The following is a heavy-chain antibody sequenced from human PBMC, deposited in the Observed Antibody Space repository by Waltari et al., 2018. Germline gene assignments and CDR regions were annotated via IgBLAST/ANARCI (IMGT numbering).Heavy chain of an antibody. CDR2: SNHSGST. Sequence: QVQLQQWGAGLLKPSETLSLTCAVYGGSFSGYYWSWIRQPPGKGLEWIGESNHSGSTNYNPSLKSRVTISVDTSKNQFSLKLSSVTAADTAVYYCARGRSWKFDYWGQGTLVTVSS. V-gene: IGHV4-34*01. CDR1: GGSFSGYY. D-gene: IGHD2-15*01. CDR3: ARGRSWKFDY. J-gene: IGHJ4*02.